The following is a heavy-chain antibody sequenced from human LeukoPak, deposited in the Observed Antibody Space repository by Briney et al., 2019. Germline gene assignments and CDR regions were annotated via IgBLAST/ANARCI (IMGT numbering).Heavy chain of an antibody. J-gene: IGHJ4*02. V-gene: IGHV3-43*02. D-gene: IGHD5-24*01. Sequence: GGSLRLSCAASGFTFDDYAMHWVRQAPGKGLEWVSVISGDGGSTDYADSVKGRFTISRDNSKNSLYLQMNSLRTEDAALYYCAKGGRSRWNQVDYWGQGTLVTVSS. CDR1: GFTFDDYA. CDR2: ISGDGGST. CDR3: AKGGRSRWNQVDY.